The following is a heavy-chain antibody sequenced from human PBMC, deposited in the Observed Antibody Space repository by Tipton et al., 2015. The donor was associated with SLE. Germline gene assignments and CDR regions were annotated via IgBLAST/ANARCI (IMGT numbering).Heavy chain of an antibody. CDR2: IYHSGST. J-gene: IGHJ2*01. Sequence: TLSLTCAVSGGSISSGGYSWSWIRQPPGKGLEWIGYIYHSGSTYYNPSLKSRVTISVDRSKNQFSLKLSSVTAADTAVYYCARDKTATGYFDLWGRGTLVTVSS. V-gene: IGHV4-30-2*01. CDR3: ARDKTATGYFDL. CDR1: GGSISSGGYS.